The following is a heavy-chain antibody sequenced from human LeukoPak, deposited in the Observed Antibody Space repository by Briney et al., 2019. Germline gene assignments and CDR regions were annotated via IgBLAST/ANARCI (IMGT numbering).Heavy chain of an antibody. CDR3: ARGRIQLWLYYFDY. D-gene: IGHD5-18*01. Sequence: SETLSLTCAVYGGSFSGYYWSWIRQPPGKGLEWIGEINHSGSTNYNPSLKSRVTISVDTSKNQFSLRLSSVTAADTAVYYCARGRIQLWLYYFDYWGQGTLVTVSS. V-gene: IGHV4-34*01. J-gene: IGHJ4*02. CDR1: GGSFSGYY. CDR2: INHSGST.